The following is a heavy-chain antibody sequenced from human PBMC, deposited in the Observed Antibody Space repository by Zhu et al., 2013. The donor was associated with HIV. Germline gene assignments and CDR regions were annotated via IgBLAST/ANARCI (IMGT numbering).Heavy chain of an antibody. CDR3: ARGAYYDSSGYYYSGHWFDP. V-gene: IGHV1-69*06. CDR2: IIPIFGTA. CDR1: GGTFSSYA. J-gene: IGHJ5*02. D-gene: IGHD3-22*01. Sequence: QVQLVQSGAEVKKPGSSVKVSCKASGGTFSSYAISWVRQAPGQGLEWMGGIIPIFGTANYAQKFQGRVTITADKSTSTAYMELSSLRSEDTAVYYCARGAYYDSSGYYYSGHWFDPWGRREPVGHRLL.